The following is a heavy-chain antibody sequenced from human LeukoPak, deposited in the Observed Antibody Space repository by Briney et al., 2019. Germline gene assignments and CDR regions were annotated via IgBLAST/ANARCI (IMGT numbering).Heavy chain of an antibody. CDR1: GGTVSGGSINYY. Sequence: SETLSLTCSVSGGTVSGGSINYYWSWIRQPPGKGLEWIGYIYYLGTTSYNPSLKSRVTISVDTSKNQFSLKLSSVTAVDTAVYYCARKENVYYYFDYWGQGTLVTVSS. CDR3: ARKENVYYYFDY. D-gene: IGHD3-10*01. V-gene: IGHV4-61*01. CDR2: IYYLGTT. J-gene: IGHJ4*02.